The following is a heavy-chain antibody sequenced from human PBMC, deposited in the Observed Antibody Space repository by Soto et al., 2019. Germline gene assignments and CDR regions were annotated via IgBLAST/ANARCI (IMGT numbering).Heavy chain of an antibody. D-gene: IGHD6-13*01. V-gene: IGHV1-3*01. CDR2: INAGNGNT. CDR3: ARNGIAAAGTGYNWFDP. CDR1: GYTFISYA. J-gene: IGHJ5*02. Sequence: EASVKVSCKASGYTFISYAMHWVRQAPGQRLEWMGWINAGNGNTKYSQKFQGRVTITRDTSASTAYMELSSLRSEDTAVYYCARNGIAAAGTGYNWFDPWGQGTLVTVSS.